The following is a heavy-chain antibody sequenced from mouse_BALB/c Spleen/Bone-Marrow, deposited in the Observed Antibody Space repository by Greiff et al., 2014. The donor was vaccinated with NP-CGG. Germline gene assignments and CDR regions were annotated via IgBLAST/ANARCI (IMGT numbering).Heavy chain of an antibody. CDR2: IDPANGNT. D-gene: IGHD4-1*01. J-gene: IGHJ4*01. Sequence: EVKLVESGAGLVKPGASVKLSCTASGFNIKDTYMHWVKQRPEQGLEWIGRIDPANGNTKYDPKFQGKATITADTSSSTAYLQLSSLTSEDTAVYYCARWEYYAMDYWGQGTSVTVSS. CDR3: ARWEYYAMDY. CDR1: GFNIKDTY. V-gene: IGHV14-3*02.